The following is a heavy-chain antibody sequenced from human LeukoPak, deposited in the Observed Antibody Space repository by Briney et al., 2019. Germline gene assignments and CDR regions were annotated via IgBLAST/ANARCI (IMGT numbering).Heavy chain of an antibody. CDR1: GFTFSSYS. D-gene: IGHD3-9*01. CDR3: AREGGSYDILTGYLDY. J-gene: IGHJ4*02. CDR2: ISSSSSYI. Sequence: GGSLRLSCAASGFTFSSYSMNWVRQAPGKGLEWVSSISSSSSYIYYADSVKGRFTISRDNAKNSLYLQMNSLRAEDTAVYYCAREGGSYDILTGYLDYWGQGNLVTVSS. V-gene: IGHV3-21*01.